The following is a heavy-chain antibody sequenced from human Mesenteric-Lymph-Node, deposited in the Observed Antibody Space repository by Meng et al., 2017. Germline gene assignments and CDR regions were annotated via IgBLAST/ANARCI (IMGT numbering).Heavy chain of an antibody. J-gene: IGHJ6*02. CDR3: ASDKGTYDFREYYYYGMDV. V-gene: IGHV1-69*06. D-gene: IGHD3-3*01. Sequence: SVKVSCKASGGTFSSYAISWVRQATGQGLQWMGGIIPIFGTANDSQKFQGRVTITADKSTSTAYMELSSLRSEDTGVYYCASDKGTYDFREYYYYGMDVWGQGTTVTVSS. CDR2: IIPIFGTA. CDR1: GGTFSSYA.